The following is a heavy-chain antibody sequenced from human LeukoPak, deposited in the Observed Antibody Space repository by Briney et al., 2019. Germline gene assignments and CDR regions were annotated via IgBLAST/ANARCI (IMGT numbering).Heavy chain of an antibody. D-gene: IGHD2-2*01. Sequence: PSETMSLTCTVSGGSISSSSYYWGWIRQPPGKGLEWIGSIYYSGSTYYNPSLKSRVTISVDKSKNQFSLKLSSVTAADTAVYYCARHRYCSSTSCYYDFWSGQIYGAFDIWGQGTMVTVSS. CDR2: IYYSGST. V-gene: IGHV4-39*01. CDR1: GGSISSSSYY. J-gene: IGHJ3*02. CDR3: ARHRYCSSTSCYYDFWSGQIYGAFDI.